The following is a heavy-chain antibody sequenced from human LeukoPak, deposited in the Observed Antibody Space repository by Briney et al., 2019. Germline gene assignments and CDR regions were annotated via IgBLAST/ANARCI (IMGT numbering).Heavy chain of an antibody. J-gene: IGHJ4*02. V-gene: IGHV3-21*01. CDR3: ARDLSSFDILTGYYPDY. CDR2: ISSSSSYV. D-gene: IGHD3-9*01. Sequence: GGSLRLSCAASGFTFSSYSMNWVRQAPGKGLEWVSSISSSSSYVYYADSVKGRFTISRDNAKNSLYLQINSLRAEDTAVYYCARDLSSFDILTGYYPDYWGQGTLVTVSS. CDR1: GFTFSSYS.